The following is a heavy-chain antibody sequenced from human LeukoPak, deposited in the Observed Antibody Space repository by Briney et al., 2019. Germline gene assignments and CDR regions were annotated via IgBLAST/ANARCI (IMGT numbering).Heavy chain of an antibody. J-gene: IGHJ6*02. V-gene: IGHV3-53*04. Sequence: PGGSLRLSCAASGFTVSSNYMSWVRQAPGKGLEWVSVIYSGGSTYYADSVKGRFTTSRHNSKNTLYLQMNSLRAEDTAVYYCAREIYDLGSGSSWYGESYYYGMDVWGQGTTVTVSS. D-gene: IGHD6-13*01. CDR1: GFTVSSNY. CDR2: IYSGGST. CDR3: AREIYDLGSGSSWYGESYYYGMDV.